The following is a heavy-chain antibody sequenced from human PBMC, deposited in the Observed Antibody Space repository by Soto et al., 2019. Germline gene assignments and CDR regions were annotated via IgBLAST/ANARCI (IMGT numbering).Heavy chain of an antibody. D-gene: IGHD5-18*01. V-gene: IGHV3-23*01. CDR1: GFTFSGSA. CDR2: ITTTGGAT. CDR3: AKHRGFLRSYGYDY. J-gene: IGHJ4*02. Sequence: GGSLRLSCAASGFTFSGSAMSWVRQAPGKGLEWVSTITTTGGATYYTDSVKGRFTVSRDNSKNTLYLQMNTLRAEDTAVYYCAKHRGFLRSYGYDYWGQWTLVTVSS.